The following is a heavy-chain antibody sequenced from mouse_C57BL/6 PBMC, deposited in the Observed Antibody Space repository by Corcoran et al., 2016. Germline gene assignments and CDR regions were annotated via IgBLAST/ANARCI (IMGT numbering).Heavy chain of an antibody. D-gene: IGHD1-1*01. Sequence: QIQLVQSGPELKKPGETVKISCKASGYTFTTYGMSWVKQAPGKGLKWMGWINTYSGVPTYADDFKGRFAFSLETSASTAYLQINNLKNEDTATYFCARLDYGEWYFDVWGTGTTVTVSS. CDR1: GYTFTTYG. J-gene: IGHJ1*03. CDR2: INTYSGVP. CDR3: ARLDYGEWYFDV. V-gene: IGHV9-3*01.